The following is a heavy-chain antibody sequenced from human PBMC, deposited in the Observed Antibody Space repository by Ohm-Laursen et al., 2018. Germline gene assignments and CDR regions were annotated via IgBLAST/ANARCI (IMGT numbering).Heavy chain of an antibody. CDR1: GFTVSSNY. D-gene: IGHD4-17*01. J-gene: IGHJ6*02. CDR3: TTMTTVTIYPRKDYYYYGMDV. Sequence: SLRLSCSASGFTVSSNYMSRIRQAPGKGLEWVSYISSSGSTIYYADSVKGRFTISRDNAKNSLYLQMNSLRAEDTAVYYCTTMTTVTIYPRKDYYYYGMDVWGQGTTVTVSS. V-gene: IGHV3-11*01. CDR2: ISSSGSTI.